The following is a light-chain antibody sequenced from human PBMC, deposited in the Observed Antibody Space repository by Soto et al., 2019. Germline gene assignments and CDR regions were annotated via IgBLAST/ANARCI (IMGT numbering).Light chain of an antibody. J-gene: IGKJ4*02. V-gene: IGKV1D-13*01. CDR3: QQRNNWPLT. CDR2: EAL. CDR1: QSISSF. Sequence: ASLFTQCPSSLSASVGDSVTITCWASQSISSFLAWYQQKPGKAPKLLIYEALSRESGIPARFSGSGSGTEFTLTISSLQPEDFAAYYCQQRNNWPLTFGGGTKVDI.